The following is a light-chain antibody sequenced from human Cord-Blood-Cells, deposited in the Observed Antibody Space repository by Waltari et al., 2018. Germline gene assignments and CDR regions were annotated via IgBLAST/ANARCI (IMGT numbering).Light chain of an antibody. CDR2: DAS. J-gene: IGKJ1*01. V-gene: IGKV3-11*01. CDR3: QQRSNWPRT. Sequence: EIVLTPSPATLSLSPGERATLSCRASQSVSSYLAWYQQKPGQAPRLLIYDASNRATGIPARFSGSGSGTDFTLTISSLEPEDFAVYYCQQRSNWPRTFGQGTKEEIK. CDR1: QSVSSY.